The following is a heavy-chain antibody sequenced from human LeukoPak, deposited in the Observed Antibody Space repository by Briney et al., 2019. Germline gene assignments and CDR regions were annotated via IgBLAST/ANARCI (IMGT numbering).Heavy chain of an antibody. CDR3: ARDWYRGIDY. J-gene: IGHJ4*02. V-gene: IGHV3-30*02. CDR2: IRYDGSNK. CDR1: GFTFSSYG. D-gene: IGHD6-13*01. Sequence: GGSLRLSCAASGFTFSSYGMHWVRQAPGKGLEWVAFIRYDGSNKYYADSVKGRFTISRDNAKNSLYLQMNSLRAEDTAVYYCARDWYRGIDYWGQGTLVTVSS.